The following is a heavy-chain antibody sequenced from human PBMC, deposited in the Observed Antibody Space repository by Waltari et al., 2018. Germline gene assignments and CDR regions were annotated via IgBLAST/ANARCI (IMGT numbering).Heavy chain of an antibody. V-gene: IGHV4-39*01. Sequence: QLQLQESGPGLVKPSETMSLTCTVSGGSISSSSYYWGWIRQPPGKGLEWIGSIYYSGSTYYTPSLKSRVTISVDTSKNQFSLKLSSVTAADTAVYYCASEDPPYCSGGSCYPNWFDPWGQGTLVTVSS. CDR2: IYYSGST. CDR3: ASEDPPYCSGGSCYPNWFDP. CDR1: GGSISSSSYY. D-gene: IGHD2-15*01. J-gene: IGHJ5*02.